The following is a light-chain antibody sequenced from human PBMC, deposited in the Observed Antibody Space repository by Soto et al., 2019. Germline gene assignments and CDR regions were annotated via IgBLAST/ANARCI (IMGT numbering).Light chain of an antibody. V-gene: IGLV2-8*01. CDR1: SSDVGAYDY. CDR3: SSFAGSNNYPYV. CDR2: EIN. Sequence: QSALTQPPSASGSPGQSVTISCTGTSSDVGAYDYVSWYQQHPGKAPKLMIYEINKRPSGVPDRFSGSKSGNTASLTVSGLKDRDEADYYCSSFAGSNNYPYVYGTRTKV. J-gene: IGLJ1*01.